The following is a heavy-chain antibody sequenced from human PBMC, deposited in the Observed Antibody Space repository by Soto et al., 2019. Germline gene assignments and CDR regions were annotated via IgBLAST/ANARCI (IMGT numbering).Heavy chain of an antibody. Sequence: PSETLSLTCTVSGGSISSSSYYWGWIRQPPGKGLEWIGSIYYSGSTYYNPSLKSRVTISVDTSKNQFSLKLSSVTAADTAVYYCARLDDILTGSVPAFDYWGQGTLVTVSS. CDR1: GGSISSSSYY. J-gene: IGHJ4*02. CDR2: IYYSGST. D-gene: IGHD3-9*01. V-gene: IGHV4-39*01. CDR3: ARLDDILTGSVPAFDY.